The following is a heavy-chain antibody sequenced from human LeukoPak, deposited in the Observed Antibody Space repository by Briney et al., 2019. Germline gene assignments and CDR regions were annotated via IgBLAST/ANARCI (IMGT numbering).Heavy chain of an antibody. CDR2: ISYDGSNK. J-gene: IGHJ5*02. CDR1: GFTFSSYA. CDR3: ARNPVYAMVWFDP. D-gene: IGHD2-8*01. V-gene: IGHV3-30*04. Sequence: GGSLRLSCAASGFTFSSYAMHWVRQAPGKGLEWVAVISYDGSNKYYADSVKGRFTISRDNAKNSLYLQMNSLRAEDTAVYYCARNPVYAMVWFDPWGQGTLVTVSS.